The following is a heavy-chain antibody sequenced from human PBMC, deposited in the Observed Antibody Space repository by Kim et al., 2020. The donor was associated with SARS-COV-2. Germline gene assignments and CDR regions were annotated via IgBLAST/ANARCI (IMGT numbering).Heavy chain of an antibody. J-gene: IGHJ4*02. Sequence: GGSLRLSCAASGFTFNTYSMNWVRQAPGKGLEWISYINSGSTTIYYADSVKGRFSVSRDNAKNSLYLQMNSLKDEDTAVYFCARDTRVWFGESDFNFWGQGTLVIVSS. CDR3: ARDTRVWFGESDFNF. V-gene: IGHV3-48*02. D-gene: IGHD3-10*01. CDR2: INSGSTTI. CDR1: GFTFNTYS.